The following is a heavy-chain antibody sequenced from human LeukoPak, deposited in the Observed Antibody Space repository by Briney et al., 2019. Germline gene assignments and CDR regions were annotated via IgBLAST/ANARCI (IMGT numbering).Heavy chain of an antibody. D-gene: IGHD3-10*01. CDR1: GGSMTGYY. J-gene: IGHJ4*02. CDR3: ARRNTYGSGEIDY. Sequence: SETLSLTCIVSGGSMTGYYWSWIRQPPGKGLEWIGSIYYSGSTYYNPSLKSRVTISVDTSKNQFSLKLSSVTAADTAVYYCARRNTYGSGEIDYWGQGTLVTVSS. CDR2: IYYSGST. V-gene: IGHV4-59*05.